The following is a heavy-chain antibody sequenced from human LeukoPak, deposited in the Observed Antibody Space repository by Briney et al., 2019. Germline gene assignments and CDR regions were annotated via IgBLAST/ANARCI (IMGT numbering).Heavy chain of an antibody. CDR3: SRETCSGGSCFQFDF. CDR1: ADSISNYY. CDR2: IYYSGST. J-gene: IGHJ4*02. Sequence: PSETLSLTCTVSADSISNYYWSWIRPSPGKGLEWIGYIYYSGSTNYNPSLKSRATITVATPKNQFSLKLSTVTAADAAVYYCSRETCSGGSCFQFDFWGQGTLVTVSS. D-gene: IGHD2-15*01. V-gene: IGHV4-59*01.